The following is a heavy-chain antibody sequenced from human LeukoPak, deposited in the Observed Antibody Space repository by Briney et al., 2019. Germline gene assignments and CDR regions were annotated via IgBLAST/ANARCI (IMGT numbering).Heavy chain of an antibody. J-gene: IGHJ4*02. Sequence: SETLSLTCIVSGGSISSGNHYWVWIRQPPGKGLEWIGSSSSSGITYYNPSLKSRVTISVDTSMNQFSLNLNFVNAADTAVYFCARREAGKPFDFWGRGTLVTVSS. D-gene: IGHD6-13*01. CDR1: GGSISSGNHY. CDR3: ARREAGKPFDF. CDR2: SSSSGIT. V-gene: IGHV4-39*01.